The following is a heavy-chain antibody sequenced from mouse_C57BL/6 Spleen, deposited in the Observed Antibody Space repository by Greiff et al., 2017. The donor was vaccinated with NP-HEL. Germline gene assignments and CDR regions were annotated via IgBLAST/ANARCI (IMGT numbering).Heavy chain of an antibody. CDR2: INPNNGGT. V-gene: IGHV1-26*01. D-gene: IGHD1-1*01. CDR3: ARTQDYGSDY. Sequence: VQLQQSGPELVKPGASVKISCKASGYTFTDYYMNWVKQSHGKSLEWIGDINPNNGGTSYNQKFKGKATLTVDKSSSTAYMELRSLTSEDSAVYYCARTQDYGSDYWGQGTTLTVSS. J-gene: IGHJ2*01. CDR1: GYTFTDYY.